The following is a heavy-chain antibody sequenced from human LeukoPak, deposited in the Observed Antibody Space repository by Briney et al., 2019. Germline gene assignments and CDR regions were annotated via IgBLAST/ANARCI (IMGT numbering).Heavy chain of an antibody. V-gene: IGHV1-24*01. Sequence: ASVKVSCKVSGYTLTELSMHWVRQAPGKGLEWMGGFDPEDGGTIYAQKFQGRVTMTEDTSTDTAYMELSSLRSEDTAVYYCATGGGPNSARWDYYYYYMDVWGKGTTVTVSS. D-gene: IGHD6-6*01. CDR1: GYTLTELS. CDR3: ATGGGPNSARWDYYYYYMDV. J-gene: IGHJ6*03. CDR2: FDPEDGGT.